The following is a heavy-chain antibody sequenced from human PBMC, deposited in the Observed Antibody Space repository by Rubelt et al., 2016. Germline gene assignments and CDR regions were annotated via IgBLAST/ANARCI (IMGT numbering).Heavy chain of an antibody. D-gene: IGHD6-19*01. V-gene: IGHV1-69*04. Sequence: QVQLVQSGAEVKKPGASVKVSCKVSGYTLTELSMHWVRQAPGKGLEWMGRIIPILGIANYAQKFQGRVTITADKSTSTAYMGLSSLRSEDTAVYYCASLQYSSGWYSDYWGQGTLVTVSS. CDR3: ASLQYSSGWYSDY. J-gene: IGHJ4*02. CDR1: GYTLTELS. CDR2: IIPILGIA.